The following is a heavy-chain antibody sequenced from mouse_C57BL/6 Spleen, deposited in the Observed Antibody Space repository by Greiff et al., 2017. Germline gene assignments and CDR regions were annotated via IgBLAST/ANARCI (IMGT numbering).Heavy chain of an antibody. J-gene: IGHJ2*01. CDR2: IYPRDGSP. D-gene: IGHD2-4*01. CDR3: AREGNGLRRGYFDY. CDR1: GYTFTSYD. Sequence: QVQLQQSGPALVKPGASVKLSCKASGYTFTSYDINWVKQMPGQGLEWIGWIYPRDGSPKYNEKFKGKATLTVDTSSRTAYMGLHSLTSEDSAVYFCAREGNGLRRGYFDYWGQGTTLTGSS. V-gene: IGHV1-85*01.